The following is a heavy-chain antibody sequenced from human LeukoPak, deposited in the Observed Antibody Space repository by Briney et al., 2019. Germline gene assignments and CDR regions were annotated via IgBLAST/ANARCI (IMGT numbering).Heavy chain of an antibody. Sequence: SETLSLTCTVSGGSISSYYWSWIRQPAGKGLEWIGRIYTSGSTNYNPSLKSRVTMSVDTSKNQFSLKLSSVTAADTAVYYCARDSADVSSGWYASIVGATTCHYFDYWGQGTLVTVSS. J-gene: IGHJ4*02. D-gene: IGHD1-26*01. CDR1: GGSISSYY. CDR2: IYTSGST. V-gene: IGHV4-4*07. CDR3: ARDSADVSSGWYASIVGATTCHYFDY.